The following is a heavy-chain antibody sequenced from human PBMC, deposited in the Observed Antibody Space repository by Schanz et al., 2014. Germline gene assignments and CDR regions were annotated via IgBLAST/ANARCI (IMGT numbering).Heavy chain of an antibody. J-gene: IGHJ6*03. Sequence: EVQLLESGGGLVQPGGSLRLSCAASGFTLSNYAMSWVRQAPGRGLEWVSIIFTDGRTYYADSVKGRFTISGDSSKYTVYLQMNSLRADDTAVYYCAKGPYYYYYMDVWGNGTTXTVSS. CDR2: IFTDGRT. CDR1: GFTLSNYA. CDR3: AKGPYYYYYMDV. V-gene: IGHV3-23*03.